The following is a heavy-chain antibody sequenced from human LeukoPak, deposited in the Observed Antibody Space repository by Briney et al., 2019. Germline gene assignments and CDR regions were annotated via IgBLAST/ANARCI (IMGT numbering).Heavy chain of an antibody. CDR1: GYTFTGYY. D-gene: IGHD3-22*01. Sequence: ASVKVSCKASGYTFTGYYVHWVRQAPGQGLEWMGWINPDSGGTNYAQKLQGRVTMTRDTSISTAYMELNSLRSDDTAVYYCAKDRGGGSSSGYYYFDYWGQGTLVTVSS. J-gene: IGHJ4*02. CDR3: AKDRGGGSSSGYYYFDY. V-gene: IGHV1-2*02. CDR2: INPDSGGT.